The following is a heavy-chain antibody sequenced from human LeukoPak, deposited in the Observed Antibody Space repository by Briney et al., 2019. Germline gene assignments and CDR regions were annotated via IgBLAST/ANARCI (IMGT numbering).Heavy chain of an antibody. V-gene: IGHV4-59*01. CDR2: MYYSGST. CDR1: GGSINGYY. J-gene: IGHJ4*02. Sequence: PSETLSLTCTVSGGSINGYYWTWIRLPPGMELEWIGYMYYSGSTNYNPSLKSRVTMSVDTPKNQFSLKLSSVTAADTAVYYCARVCRSYDFWSGYFCSWGQGTLVTVSS. CDR3: ARVCRSYDFWSGYFCS. D-gene: IGHD3-3*01.